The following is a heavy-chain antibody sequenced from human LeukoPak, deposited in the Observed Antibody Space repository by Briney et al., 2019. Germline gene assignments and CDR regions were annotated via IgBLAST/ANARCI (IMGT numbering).Heavy chain of an antibody. CDR2: ISGSGCST. CDR1: GFTFSSYA. D-gene: IGHD2-2*01. CDR3: AKVAVPAAIPNYYYYHGMDV. J-gene: IGHJ6*02. Sequence: PGGSLRLSCAASGFTFSSYAMSWVRQAPGKGLEWVSAISGSGCSTYYADSVKGRFTISRANSKNTLYLQMTRLRAEDTAVYYCAKVAVPAAIPNYYYYHGMDVWGQGTTVTVSS. V-gene: IGHV3-23*01.